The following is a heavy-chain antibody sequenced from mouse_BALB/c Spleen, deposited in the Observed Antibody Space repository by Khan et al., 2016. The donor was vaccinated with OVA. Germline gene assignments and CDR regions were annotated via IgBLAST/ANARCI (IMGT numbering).Heavy chain of an antibody. CDR3: ARGYDCFAY. V-gene: IGHV1-26*01. D-gene: IGHD2-14*01. Sequence: VQLKQSGPDLVKPGASVKMSCKASGYTFTAYYMNWVKQSHGKSLECIGRVNPNTGYTNYNQKFRGKATLIVDTSSSTAYMELRSLTSEDSAVYCCARGYDCFAYWGQGTLVTVSA. CDR2: VNPNTGYT. CDR1: GYTFTAYY. J-gene: IGHJ3*01.